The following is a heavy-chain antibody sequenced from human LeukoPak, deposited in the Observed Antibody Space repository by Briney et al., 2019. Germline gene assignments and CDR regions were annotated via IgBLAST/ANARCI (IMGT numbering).Heavy chain of an antibody. CDR2: IYPGDSDT. CDR3: ARHCARYSSFHEFDP. Sequence: GESLKISCKGSGYSLTSYWIGWVRQMPGKGLEWMGIIYPGDSDTRYSPSFQGQVTISADKSISTAYLQWSSLKASDTAMYYCARHCARYSSFHEFDPWGQGTLVTVSS. D-gene: IGHD6-13*01. CDR1: GYSLTSYW. J-gene: IGHJ5*02. V-gene: IGHV5-51*01.